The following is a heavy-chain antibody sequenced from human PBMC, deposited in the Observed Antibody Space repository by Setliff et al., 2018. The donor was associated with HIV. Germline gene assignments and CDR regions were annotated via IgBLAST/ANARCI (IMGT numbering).Heavy chain of an antibody. V-gene: IGHV1-8*02. CDR1: GYTFTNYD. CDR2: MNPNSGNT. Sequence: ASVKVSCKASGYTFTNYDINWVRQATGQGLEWMGWMNPNSGNTGYAQKFQGRVTMTKNTSISTAYMELSSLRSEDTAVYYCARRIAVAGSNGMDVWGQGTTVTVSS. CDR3: ARRIAVAGSNGMDV. J-gene: IGHJ6*02. D-gene: IGHD6-19*01.